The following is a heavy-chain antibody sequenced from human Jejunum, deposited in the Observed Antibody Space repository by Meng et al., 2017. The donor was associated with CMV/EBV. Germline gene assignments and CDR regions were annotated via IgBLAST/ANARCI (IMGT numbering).Heavy chain of an antibody. CDR2: LYSGGST. D-gene: IGHD1-26*01. CDR1: GFTVKNNS. V-gene: IGHV3-66*04. CDR3: ARHRSGGDSEFDY. Sequence: AAYGFTVKNNSMSWVRQAPGKGLEWVSTLYSGGSTYYADSVKGQFTISRDNSKNTLYLQMNSLRAEDTAVYYCARHRSGGDSEFDYWGQGALVTVSS. J-gene: IGHJ4*02.